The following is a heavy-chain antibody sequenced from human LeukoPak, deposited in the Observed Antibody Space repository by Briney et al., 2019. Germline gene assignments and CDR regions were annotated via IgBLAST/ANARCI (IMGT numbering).Heavy chain of an antibody. Sequence: PSETLSLTCTVSGGSISSYYWSWIRQPPGKGLEWIGYIYYSGSTNYNPSLKSRVTISVDTSKNQFPLKLSSATAADTAVYYCARIGSGSYLGWFDPWGQGTLVTVSS. CDR2: IYYSGST. J-gene: IGHJ5*02. CDR3: ARIGSGSYLGWFDP. CDR1: GGSISSYY. D-gene: IGHD3-10*01. V-gene: IGHV4-59*12.